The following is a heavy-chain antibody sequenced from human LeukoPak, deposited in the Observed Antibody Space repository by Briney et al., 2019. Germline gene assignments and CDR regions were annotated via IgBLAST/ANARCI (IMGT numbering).Heavy chain of an antibody. D-gene: IGHD4-17*01. CDR3: ARDLGGPETAVTSLDY. V-gene: IGHV3-74*01. CDR2: INTDGSST. J-gene: IGHJ4*02. Sequence: GGSLRLSCAASGFTFGNYWMHWVRQAPGKGLVWVSRINTDGSSTSYVDSVKGRFTISRDNAKNTLYLQMNNLRAEDTAVYYCARDLGGPETAVTSLDYWGQGTLVTVSS. CDR1: GFTFGNYW.